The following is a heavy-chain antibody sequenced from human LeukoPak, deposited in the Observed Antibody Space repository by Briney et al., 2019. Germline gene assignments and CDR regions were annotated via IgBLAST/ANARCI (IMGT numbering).Heavy chain of an antibody. V-gene: IGHV1-2*06. D-gene: IGHD2-15*01. CDR3: ARVRGFGCSGGSCYPANWFDP. CDR1: GYTFTAYY. CDR2: INPNSGGT. Sequence: ASVKVSCKASGYTFTAYYMHWVRQAPGQGLEWMGRINPNSGGTNYAQKFQGRVTMTRDTSISTAYMELSRLRSDDTAVYYCARVRGFGCSGGSCYPANWFDPWGQGTLVTVSS. J-gene: IGHJ5*02.